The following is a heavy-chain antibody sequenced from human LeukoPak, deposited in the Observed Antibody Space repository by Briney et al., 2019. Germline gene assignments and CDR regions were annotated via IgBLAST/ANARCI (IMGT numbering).Heavy chain of an antibody. J-gene: IGHJ4*02. CDR3: ARGRGIAVAGTDY. V-gene: IGHV3-33*01. D-gene: IGHD6-19*01. CDR1: GFTFSSYG. Sequence: GRSLRLSCAASGFTFSSYGMHWVRQAPGNGLEWVAVIWYDGSNQDYADSVKGRFTIFRDNTKNTLYLQMNSLRAEDTAVYYCARGRGIAVAGTDYWGQGTLVTVSS. CDR2: IWYDGSNQ.